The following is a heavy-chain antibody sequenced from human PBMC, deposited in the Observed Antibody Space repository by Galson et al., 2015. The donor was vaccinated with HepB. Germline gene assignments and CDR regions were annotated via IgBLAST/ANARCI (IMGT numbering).Heavy chain of an antibody. J-gene: IGHJ4*02. Sequence: SLRLSCAVSGFTFSSYAISWVRQTPGKGLEWVSGISASGDRAYYADSVKGRFTISRDNSKNTLYFQMNSLREEDTAVYYCAKDVLGVWFGESSLVSGFDYWGQGTLVTVSS. CDR1: GFTFSSYA. D-gene: IGHD3-10*01. V-gene: IGHV3-23*01. CDR3: AKDVLGVWFGESSLVSGFDY. CDR2: ISASGDRA.